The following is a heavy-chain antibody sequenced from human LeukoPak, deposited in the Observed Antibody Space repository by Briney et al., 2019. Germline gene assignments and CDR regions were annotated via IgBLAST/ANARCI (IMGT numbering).Heavy chain of an antibody. V-gene: IGHV4-59*01. Sequence: SETLSLTCTVSGGSISSYYWSWIRQPPGKGLEWIGYIYYSGSTNCNPSLKSRVTISVDTSKNQFSLKLSSVTAADTAVYYCARDPGSSGWYVVWGQGTLVTVSS. CDR1: GGSISSYY. CDR3: ARDPGSSGWYVV. J-gene: IGHJ4*02. CDR2: IYYSGST. D-gene: IGHD6-19*01.